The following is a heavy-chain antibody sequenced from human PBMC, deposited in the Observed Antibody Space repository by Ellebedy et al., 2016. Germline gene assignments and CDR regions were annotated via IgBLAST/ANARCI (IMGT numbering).Heavy chain of an antibody. D-gene: IGHD3-22*01. CDR2: VYHTGST. Sequence: SETLSLTXTVSGGSLINGGAYWTWIRQSPGRGLEWIGYVYHTGSTKLNPSLKSRVTMSVDTSKNHFSLKLNSVNAADTAVYYCARDVSLYSSSPSFDFWGQGMLVTVSS. CDR1: GGSLINGGAY. J-gene: IGHJ4*02. CDR3: ARDVSLYSSSPSFDF. V-gene: IGHV4-61*03.